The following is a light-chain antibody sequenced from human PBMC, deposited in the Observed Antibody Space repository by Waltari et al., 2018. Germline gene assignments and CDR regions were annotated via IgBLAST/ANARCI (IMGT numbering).Light chain of an antibody. CDR2: DVT. CDR3: SSYTSSGTPYV. CDR1: SRYVGGHNY. J-gene: IGLJ1*01. V-gene: IGLV2-14*03. Sequence: QSDLTQPASVSGSPGQSITISCTGTSRYVGGHNYVSWYQQHPGKAPKLIIYDVTDRPSGVSNRFSGSKFGNTASLTISGLQAEDEADYYCSSYTSSGTPYVFGTGTRVTVL.